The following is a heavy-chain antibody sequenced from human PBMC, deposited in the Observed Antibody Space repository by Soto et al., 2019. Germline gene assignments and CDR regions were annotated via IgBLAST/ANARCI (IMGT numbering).Heavy chain of an antibody. Sequence: GGSLRLSCAASGFTFSSYSMHWVRTAPGKGLEWVALISYDGSKKYYADSVKGRITISXDNTSNTLYLQMKKLSTDDTALFYCARDYISEGSPGSKFIYYYDGLDVGGQGTPVTVAS. J-gene: IGHJ6*02. CDR3: ARDYISEGSPGSKFIYYYDGLDV. D-gene: IGHD2-21*01. CDR1: GFTFSSYS. CDR2: ISYDGSKK. V-gene: IGHV3-30*04.